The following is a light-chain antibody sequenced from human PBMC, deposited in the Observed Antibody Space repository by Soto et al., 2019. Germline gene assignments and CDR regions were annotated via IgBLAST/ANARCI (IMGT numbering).Light chain of an antibody. J-gene: IGKJ2*01. Sequence: EIGLTQSPGTLSLSPGERVTLSCRASQNVSSSYLAWYQQKPGQSPRLLIDGASSRATGIPDSISGSGSGTYFTITISRLEHEDFAVYYWQQYGSSRYTFGQGTKLEIK. CDR1: QNVSSSY. CDR2: GAS. V-gene: IGKV3-20*01. CDR3: QQYGSSRYT.